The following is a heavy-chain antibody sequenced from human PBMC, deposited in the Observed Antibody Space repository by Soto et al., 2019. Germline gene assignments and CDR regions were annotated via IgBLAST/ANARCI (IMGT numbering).Heavy chain of an antibody. D-gene: IGHD2-2*01. CDR1: GYTFSSFG. CDR3: ARDRCSYASSSRPFDY. J-gene: IGHJ4*02. Sequence: VASVKVSCKASGYTFSSFGISWVRQAPGQRLEWMGWVSTYNGNTHYAQTLQGRVTMTTDTSSSTAYMELRSLRSDDTAMYYCARDRCSYASSSRPFDYWGQATLVTVSS. V-gene: IGHV1-18*01. CDR2: VSTYNGNT.